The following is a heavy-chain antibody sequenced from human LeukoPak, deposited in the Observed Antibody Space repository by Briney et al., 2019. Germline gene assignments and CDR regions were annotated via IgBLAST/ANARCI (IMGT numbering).Heavy chain of an antibody. CDR2: IYYSGST. Sequence: SETLSLTCTVSGGSISRYYWRWVRQPPGKGLEWIGYIYYSGSTNYNPSLKSRVTISVDTSKNQFSLKLSSVTAADTAVYYCAIHTSGWYPYIDYWGQGTLVTVFS. D-gene: IGHD6-19*01. CDR1: GGSISRYY. V-gene: IGHV4-59*01. J-gene: IGHJ4*02. CDR3: AIHTSGWYPYIDY.